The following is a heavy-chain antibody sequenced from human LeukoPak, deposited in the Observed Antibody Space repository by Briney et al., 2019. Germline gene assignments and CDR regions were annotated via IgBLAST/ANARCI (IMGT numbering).Heavy chain of an antibody. J-gene: IGHJ5*02. CDR3: ARANWGALSHNWFDP. D-gene: IGHD7-27*01. Sequence: SGGSLRLSCAASGFTFSSYWMHWVRQAPGKGLVWVSRINSDGSNTSYADSVKGRFTISRDNAKNTLYLQMNSLRAEDTAVYYCARANWGALSHNWFDPWGQGTLVTVSS. CDR1: GFTFSSYW. V-gene: IGHV3-74*01. CDR2: INSDGSNT.